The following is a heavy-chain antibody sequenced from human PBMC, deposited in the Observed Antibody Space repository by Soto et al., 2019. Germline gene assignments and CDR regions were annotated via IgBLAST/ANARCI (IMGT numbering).Heavy chain of an antibody. V-gene: IGHV5-51*01. CDR2: IYPGDSDT. CDR3: ARGGRGIGGDYYGMDV. CDR1: GYSFTSYW. Sequence: GESLKISCKGSGYSFTSYWIGWVRQMPGEGLEWMGIIYPGDSDTRYSHAYPGQVTLSAAKYITTAYLQWSRLKASDTDMYFCARGGRGIGGDYYGMDVWGQGTTVTVSS. D-gene: IGHD3-16*01. J-gene: IGHJ6*02.